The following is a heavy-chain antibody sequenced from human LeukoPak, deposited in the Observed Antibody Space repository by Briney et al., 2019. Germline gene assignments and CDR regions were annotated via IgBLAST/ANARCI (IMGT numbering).Heavy chain of an antibody. V-gene: IGHV1-2*02. J-gene: IGHJ3*02. Sequence: GASVKVSCKASGYTFTDYYMHWVRQAPGQGLEWMGWINPNSGGTNYAQKFQGRVTMTRDTSISTAYMELSRLRSDDTAVYYCARDRGSWANSFVIWGQGTMVTVSS. D-gene: IGHD2-15*01. CDR1: GYTFTDYY. CDR2: INPNSGGT. CDR3: ARDRGSWANSFVI.